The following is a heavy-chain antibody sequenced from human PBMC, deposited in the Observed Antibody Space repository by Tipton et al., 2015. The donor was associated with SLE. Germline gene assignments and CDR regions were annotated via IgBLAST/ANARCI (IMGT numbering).Heavy chain of an antibody. J-gene: IGHJ4*02. CDR1: GGSIGSSSYY. D-gene: IGHD5-12*01. Sequence: TLSLTCTVSGGSIGSSSYYWDWIRQPPGKGLEWIGTTHYSGSTFYNPSLKSRVTISVDMSKNQFSVKLTSVTAADTAVYHCARVSRGYSGYEWAGFFDYWGQGALVTVSS. V-gene: IGHV4-39*07. CDR3: ARVSRGYSGYEWAGFFDY. CDR2: THYSGST.